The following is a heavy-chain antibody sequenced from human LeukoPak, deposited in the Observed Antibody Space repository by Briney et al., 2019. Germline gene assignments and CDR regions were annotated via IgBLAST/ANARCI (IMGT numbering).Heavy chain of an antibody. D-gene: IGHD4-17*01. CDR1: GGSISSGGYS. V-gene: IGHV4-30-4*07. Sequence: PSETLSLTCAVSGGSISSGGYSGSWIRQPPGKGLEWIGYIYYSGSTYYNPALKSRVTISVDTSKNQFSLKLSSVTAADTAVYYCARNGDYERYFDYWGQGTLVTVSS. CDR3: ARNGDYERYFDY. CDR2: IYYSGST. J-gene: IGHJ4*02.